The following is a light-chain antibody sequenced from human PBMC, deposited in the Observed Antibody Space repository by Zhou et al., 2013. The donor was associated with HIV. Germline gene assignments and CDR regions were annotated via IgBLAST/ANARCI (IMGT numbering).Light chain of an antibody. CDR1: SGDVGGFNY. Sequence: QSALTQPASVSGSPGQSITISCTGTSGDVGGFNYVSWYQQHPGKAPKLMIYDVNKWPSGVSNRFSGSKSGNTASLTISGLQAEDEADYYCSSYTSSTTVVFGGGTKLTVL. J-gene: IGLJ2*01. V-gene: IGLV2-14*01. CDR3: SSYTSSTTVV. CDR2: DVN.